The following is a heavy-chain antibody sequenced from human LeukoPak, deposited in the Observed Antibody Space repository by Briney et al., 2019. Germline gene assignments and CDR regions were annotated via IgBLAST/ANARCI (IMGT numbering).Heavy chain of an antibody. CDR1: GFIFSDHY. V-gene: IGHV3-30*18. Sequence: PGGSLRLSCAASGFIFSDHYMDWVRQAPGKGLEWVAVISYDGSNKFYADSVKGRFTISRDSPKNTLYLQMNSLRAEDTAVYYCAKDLSATVAGTGQNYFDYWGEGTLVTVS. CDR2: ISYDGSNK. CDR3: AKDLSATVAGTGQNYFDY. D-gene: IGHD6-19*01. J-gene: IGHJ4*02.